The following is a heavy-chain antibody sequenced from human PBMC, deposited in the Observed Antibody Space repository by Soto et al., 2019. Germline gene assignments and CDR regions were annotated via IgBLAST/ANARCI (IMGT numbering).Heavy chain of an antibody. CDR2: ISRHNGNT. CDR1: GYVFISYG. CDR3: ARDLDGSGSYYTDY. D-gene: IGHD3-10*01. J-gene: IGHJ4*02. V-gene: IGHV1-18*01. Sequence: ASVKVSCKASGYVFISYGISWVRQAPGQGLEWMGWISRHNGNTNYAQKFQGRVTMTTDASTSTAYMELRSLRSDDTAVYYCARDLDGSGSYYTDYWGQGTLVTVS.